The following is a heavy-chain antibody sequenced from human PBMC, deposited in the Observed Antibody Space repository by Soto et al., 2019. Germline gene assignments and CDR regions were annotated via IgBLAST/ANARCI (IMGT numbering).Heavy chain of an antibody. Sequence: QAQLVQSGAEVKKPGSSVKVSCKASGGSITNYPITWVRQAPGQGLEWVGRIIPILGTANYAQKFQGRVTITADKSTTTAHMELSSLRSEDTAVYYCARGPAITMAPGIITPYFDSWGQGTLVTVSS. J-gene: IGHJ4*02. V-gene: IGHV1-69*08. CDR1: GGSITNYP. D-gene: IGHD3-10*01. CDR3: ARGPAITMAPGIITPYFDS. CDR2: IIPILGTA.